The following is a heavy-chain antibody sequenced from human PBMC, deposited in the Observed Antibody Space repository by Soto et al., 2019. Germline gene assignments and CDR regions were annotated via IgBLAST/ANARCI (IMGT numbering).Heavy chain of an antibody. CDR3: ARQSSSWYREVHFDY. J-gene: IGHJ4*02. Sequence: PSETLSLTCTVSAGPISSSSYYWGLFRQPPGKGLEWILSIYYSVSTYYNPSLKSRVTISVDTCTNQFSLKLSSVTAAGTAVYYCARQSSSWYREVHFDYWGRVTLVTVSS. D-gene: IGHD6-13*01. CDR1: AGPISSSSYY. V-gene: IGHV4-39*01. CDR2: IYYSVST.